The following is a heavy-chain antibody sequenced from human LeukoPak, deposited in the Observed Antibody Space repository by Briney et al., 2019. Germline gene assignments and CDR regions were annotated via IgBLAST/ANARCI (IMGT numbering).Heavy chain of an antibody. CDR1: GFTFSSYG. V-gene: IGHV3-30*18. D-gene: IGHD3-10*01. Sequence: GGSLRLSCAASGFTFSSYGMHWVRQAPGKGLKWVAVISYDGSNKYYADSVKGRFTISRDNSKNTLYLQMNSLRAEDTAVYYCAKDLGGSGSYYSTFDYWGQGTLVTVSS. J-gene: IGHJ4*02. CDR2: ISYDGSNK. CDR3: AKDLGGSGSYYSTFDY.